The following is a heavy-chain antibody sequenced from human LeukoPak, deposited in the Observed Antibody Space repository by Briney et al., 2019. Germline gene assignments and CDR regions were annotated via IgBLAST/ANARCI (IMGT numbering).Heavy chain of an antibody. CDR3: ATDPPPSSSSFKGDAFDI. CDR1: GYTLTELS. CDR2: FDLEDGET. J-gene: IGHJ3*02. Sequence: AAVKVSCKVSGYTLTELSMHWVRQAPGKGLEWMGGFDLEDGETIYAQKFQGRVTMTEDTSTDTAYLELSSLRSEDTAVYYCATDPPPSSSSFKGDAFDIWGQGTMVTVSS. D-gene: IGHD6-13*01. V-gene: IGHV1-24*01.